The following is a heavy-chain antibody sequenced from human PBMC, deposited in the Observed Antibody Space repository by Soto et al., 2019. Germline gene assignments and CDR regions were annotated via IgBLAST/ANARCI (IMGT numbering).Heavy chain of an antibody. J-gene: IGHJ4*02. Sequence: PGGSLRLSCAASGFTFSSYEMNWVRQAPGKGLEWVSYITHSSSTIYYADSVKGRFTISRDNAKNSLYLQMNSLRAEDTAVYYCARGGSAWSFDYWGLGTLVTVSS. D-gene: IGHD6-19*01. CDR2: ITHSSSTI. V-gene: IGHV3-48*03. CDR3: ARGGSAWSFDY. CDR1: GFTFSSYE.